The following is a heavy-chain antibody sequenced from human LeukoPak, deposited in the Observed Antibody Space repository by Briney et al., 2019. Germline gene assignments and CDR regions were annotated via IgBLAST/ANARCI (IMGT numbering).Heavy chain of an antibody. V-gene: IGHV3-11*01. CDR3: ARVRSRRWLQCLGI. CDR2: ISSSGSTI. CDR1: GFTFSDYY. D-gene: IGHD5-24*01. J-gene: IGHJ3*02. Sequence: PGGSLRLSCAASGFTFSDYYMSWIRQAPGKGLEWVSYISSSGSTIYYADSVKGRFTISRDNAKSSLYLQMNSLRAEDTAVYYCARVRSRRWLQCLGIWGQGTMVTVSS.